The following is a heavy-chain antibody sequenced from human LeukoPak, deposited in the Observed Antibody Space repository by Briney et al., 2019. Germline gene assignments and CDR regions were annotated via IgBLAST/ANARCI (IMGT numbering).Heavy chain of an antibody. CDR1: GGSISSYY. CDR3: ASSGWFGESPIN. V-gene: IGHV4-59*01. J-gene: IGHJ4*02. CDR2: IYYSGST. D-gene: IGHD3-10*01. Sequence: SETLSLTCTVSGGSISSYYWSWIRQPPGKGLEWIGYIYYSGSTNYNPSLESRVTISVDTSKNQFSLKLSSVTAADTAVYYCASSGWFGESPINWGQGTLVTVSS.